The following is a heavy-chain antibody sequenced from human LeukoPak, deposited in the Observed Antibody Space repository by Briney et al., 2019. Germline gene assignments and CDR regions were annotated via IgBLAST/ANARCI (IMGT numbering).Heavy chain of an antibody. CDR2: INPNSGGT. V-gene: IGHV1-2*02. J-gene: IGHJ4*02. Sequence: ASVKVSCKASGYTFTGYYMHWVRQAPGQGLEWMGWINPNSGGTNYAQKFQGRVTMTRDTSISTAYMELSRLRSDDTAVYYCAITNDFWSGYPSSSLDYWGQGTLVTVSS. CDR3: AITNDFWSGYPSSSLDY. CDR1: GYTFTGYY. D-gene: IGHD3-3*01.